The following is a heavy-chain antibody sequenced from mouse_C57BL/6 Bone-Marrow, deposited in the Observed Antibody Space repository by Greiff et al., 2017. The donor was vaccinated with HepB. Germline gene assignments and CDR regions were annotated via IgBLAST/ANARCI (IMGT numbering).Heavy chain of an antibody. V-gene: IGHV3-6*01. J-gene: IGHJ2*01. Sequence: EVHLVESGPGPVKPSQSLSLTCSVTGYSITSGYYWNWIRQFPGNKLEWMGYISYDGSNNYNPSLKNRISITRDTSKNQFFLKLNSVTTEDTATYYCARGGFYYGSSFYYFDYWGQGTTLTVSS. D-gene: IGHD1-1*01. CDR3: ARGGFYYGSSFYYFDY. CDR2: ISYDGSN. CDR1: GYSITSGYY.